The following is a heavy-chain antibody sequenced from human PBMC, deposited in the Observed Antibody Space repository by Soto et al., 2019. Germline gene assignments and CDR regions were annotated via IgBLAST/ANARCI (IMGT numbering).Heavy chain of an antibody. Sequence: SETLSLTCTVSGGSISSYYWSWIRQPPGKGLDWIWYIYYSGITNYNPSLKIRVTISLDTSKNQFFLKLSSVTAADTAVYYCARGRHMITFGGVTIANFDYWGRGTLVTVSS. V-gene: IGHV4-59*01. CDR2: IYYSGIT. CDR3: ARGRHMITFGGVTIANFDY. J-gene: IGHJ4*02. D-gene: IGHD3-16*01. CDR1: GGSISSYY.